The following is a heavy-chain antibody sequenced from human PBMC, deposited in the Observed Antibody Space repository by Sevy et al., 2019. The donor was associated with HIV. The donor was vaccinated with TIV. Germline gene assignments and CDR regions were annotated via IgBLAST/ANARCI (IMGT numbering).Heavy chain of an antibody. CDR1: GGSISSSSYY. D-gene: IGHD4-17*01. V-gene: IGHV4-39*01. CDR3: ARRYYGDYVDWFDL. J-gene: IGHJ5*02. Sequence: SETLSLTCTVSGGSISSSSYYWDWIRQPPGKGLEWIGSIYYSGNTYYNPSLKSRVTISVDTSKNQFSLKLSSVTAADTAVYYCARRYYGDYVDWFDLWGQGTLVTVSS. CDR2: IYYSGNT.